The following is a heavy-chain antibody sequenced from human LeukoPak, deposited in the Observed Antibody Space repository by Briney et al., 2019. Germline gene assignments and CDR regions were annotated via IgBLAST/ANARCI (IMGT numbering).Heavy chain of an antibody. D-gene: IGHD4-17*01. Sequence: GASVKVSCKASGYTFTSYGISWVRQAPGQGLEWMGWISAHNGNTNYAQKLQGRVTMTTDTSTSTAYMELRGLRSDDTAVYYCAAHDYGDYPYYFDYWGQGTLVTVSS. J-gene: IGHJ4*02. CDR3: AAHDYGDYPYYFDY. CDR1: GYTFTSYG. CDR2: ISAHNGNT. V-gene: IGHV1-18*01.